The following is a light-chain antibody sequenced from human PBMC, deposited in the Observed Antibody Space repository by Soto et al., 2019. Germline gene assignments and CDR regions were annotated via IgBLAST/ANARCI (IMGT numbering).Light chain of an antibody. Sequence: DIQMTQSPSSLSASVGDRVTITCRASQSISSYLNWYQQKPGKAPKLLIYAASSLQSGVPSRFSGSGSGTDFTLTISSLQPEDFATYYCQQSYSTPPTFGQGTKGESK. CDR1: QSISSY. J-gene: IGKJ1*01. CDR3: QQSYSTPPT. CDR2: AAS. V-gene: IGKV1-39*01.